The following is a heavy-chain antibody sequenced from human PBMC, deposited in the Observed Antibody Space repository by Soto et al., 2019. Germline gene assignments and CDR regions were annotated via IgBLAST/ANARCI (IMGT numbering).Heavy chain of an antibody. V-gene: IGHV4-38-2*02. CDR3: ARVHVMVVAGSTFDY. CDR1: GGSISSYF. J-gene: IGHJ4*01. CDR2: IYHGGTT. D-gene: IGHD6-19*01. Sequence: SETLFLTCTVCGGSISSYFWAWIRQPPGKGPEWIASIYHGGTTFYNPSLKSRITISVDTSNNQFSLKLTSVTAADTAVYYCARVHVMVVAGSTFDYWGHGTLVTVSS.